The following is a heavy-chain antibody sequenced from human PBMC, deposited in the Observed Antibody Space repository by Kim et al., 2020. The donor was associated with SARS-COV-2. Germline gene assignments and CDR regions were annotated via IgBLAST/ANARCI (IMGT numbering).Heavy chain of an antibody. D-gene: IGHD3-10*01. Sequence: ADHVKGRFTISRDNSKNTLYLQMTSLRAEDTAVYYCAKSPTMVRGVYFDYWGQGTLVTVSS. J-gene: IGHJ4*02. V-gene: IGHV3-23*01. CDR3: AKSPTMVRGVYFDY.